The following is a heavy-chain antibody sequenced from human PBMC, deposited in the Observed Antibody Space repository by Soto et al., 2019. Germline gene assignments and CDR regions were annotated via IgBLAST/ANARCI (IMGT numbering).Heavy chain of an antibody. Sequence: QVQLVQSGAEVKKPESSVKVSCKAPGGTFSTYAISWVQQAPGQGLEWMGGIIPMFGTANYAQRFQDRVTXTXXESTNTVYMELSSLRSEATAVYFCASGIQLWLRRINNGYSGWGQGTLVTVSS. J-gene: IGHJ4*02. CDR3: ASGIQLWLRRINNGYSG. D-gene: IGHD5-18*01. V-gene: IGHV1-69*05. CDR2: IIPMFGTA. CDR1: GGTFSTYA.